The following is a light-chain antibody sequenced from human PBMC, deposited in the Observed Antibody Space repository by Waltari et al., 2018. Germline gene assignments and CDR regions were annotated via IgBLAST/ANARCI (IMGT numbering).Light chain of an antibody. CDR3: QHYVRLPAT. Sequence: EIVLTQSPGTLSLSPGERPTLSCRASESVGRSLAWYQQRPGQAPRLLIYGAPNRAPGIPDWFSGSGSGTEFSLTISRLEPEDFAVYYCQHYVRLPATFGQGTKVEIK. V-gene: IGKV3-20*01. J-gene: IGKJ1*01. CDR1: ESVGRS. CDR2: GAP.